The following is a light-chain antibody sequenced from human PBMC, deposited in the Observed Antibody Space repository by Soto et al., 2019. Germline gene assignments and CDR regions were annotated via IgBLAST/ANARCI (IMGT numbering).Light chain of an antibody. V-gene: IGKV3-11*01. CDR3: QQRSNWPPI. J-gene: IGKJ5*01. Sequence: DIVLTLSPATLSLSPRERATLSCRASQSVSSYLAWYQQKPGQAPRLLIYDASNRATGIPARFSGSGSGTDFTLTISSLEPEDFAVYYCQQRSNWPPIFGQGTRLEI. CDR1: QSVSSY. CDR2: DAS.